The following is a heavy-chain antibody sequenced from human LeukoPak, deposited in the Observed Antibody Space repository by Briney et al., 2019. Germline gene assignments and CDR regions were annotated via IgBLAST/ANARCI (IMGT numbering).Heavy chain of an antibody. CDR3: ARVDRSSSWYGPFDY. D-gene: IGHD6-13*01. CDR2: IIPILGIA. CDR1: GGTFSSYA. Sequence: SVKVSCKASGGTFSSYAISWVRQAPGQGLEWMGRIIPILGIANYAQKFQGRVTITADKSTSTAYMELSSLRSEDTAVYYCARVDRSSSWYGPFDYWGQGTLVTVSS. J-gene: IGHJ4*02. V-gene: IGHV1-69*04.